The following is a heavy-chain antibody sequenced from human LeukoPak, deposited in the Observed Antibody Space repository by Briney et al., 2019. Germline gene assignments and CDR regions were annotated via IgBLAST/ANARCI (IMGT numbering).Heavy chain of an antibody. V-gene: IGHV4-39*01. CDR1: GGSISRSSYY. D-gene: IGHD6-13*01. CDR2: IYYSGST. Sequence: SETLSLTCSVSGGSISRSSYYWGWTRQPPGKGLEWIGSIYYSGSTYYNPSLKSRVTISVDTSRNQFSLKLGSVTAADTAVYYCARHGSIATGASTYWGQGTLVTLSS. J-gene: IGHJ4*02. CDR3: ARHGSIATGASTY.